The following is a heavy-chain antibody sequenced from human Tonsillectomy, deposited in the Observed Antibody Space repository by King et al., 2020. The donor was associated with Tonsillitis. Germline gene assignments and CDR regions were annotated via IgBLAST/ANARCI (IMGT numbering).Heavy chain of an antibody. CDR2: IIGRKFTI. Sequence: VQLVESGGGLVKPGGSLRLSCAASGFIFSDYYMSWIRQAPGKGLEWISYIIGRKFTIYYADSVKGRFTISRDNAKKSLSLQMNSLRAEDTALYYCARAGGYCSGGRCYPNDFDIWGQGTMVTVSS. D-gene: IGHD2-15*01. V-gene: IGHV3-11*01. CDR1: GFIFSDYY. CDR3: ARAGGYCSGGRCYPNDFDI. J-gene: IGHJ3*02.